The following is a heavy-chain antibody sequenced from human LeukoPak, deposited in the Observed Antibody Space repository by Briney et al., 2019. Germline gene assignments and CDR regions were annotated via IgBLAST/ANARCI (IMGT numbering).Heavy chain of an antibody. CDR3: ARDLSMADLGWFDP. D-gene: IGHD2-8*01. CDR2: VYYSGSTSGTT. CDR1: GGSISSSVYY. J-gene: IGHJ5*02. Sequence: SETLSLTCTVSGGSISSSVYYWGWIRQPPGKGLEWIGSVYYSGSTSGTTYSNTSLKSRVTISVDTSQSQFSLKLSSVTAADTAVYYCARDLSMADLGWFDPWGQGTLVTVSS. V-gene: IGHV4-39*07.